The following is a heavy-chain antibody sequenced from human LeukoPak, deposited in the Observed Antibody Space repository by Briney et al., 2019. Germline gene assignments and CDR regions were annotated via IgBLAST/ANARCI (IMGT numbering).Heavy chain of an antibody. CDR3: ARIGVSCSSTSCLASGLDY. J-gene: IGHJ4*02. D-gene: IGHD2-2*01. CDR1: GFTVSSNY. V-gene: IGHV3-53*04. Sequence: PVGSLRLSCAASGFTVSSNYMSWVRQAPGKGLEWVSVIYSGGSTYYADSVKGRFTISRHNSKNTLYLQMNSLRAEDTAVYYCARIGVSCSSTSCLASGLDYWGQGTLVTVSS. CDR2: IYSGGST.